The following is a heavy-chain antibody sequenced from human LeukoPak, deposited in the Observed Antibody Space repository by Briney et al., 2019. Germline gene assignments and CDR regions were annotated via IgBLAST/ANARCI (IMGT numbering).Heavy chain of an antibody. Sequence: GGSLRLSCAASGFIFSNYGMHWVRQAPGKGQEWVAFIRYDGSNKYYVDSVKGRFIISRDNSKNTLSLQMNSLRPEDTAVYYCAKIGYCSSASCLGDTFEIWGQGTMVTVSS. CDR2: IRYDGSNK. CDR3: AKIGYCSSASCLGDTFEI. CDR1: GFIFSNYG. J-gene: IGHJ3*02. V-gene: IGHV3-30*02. D-gene: IGHD2-2*01.